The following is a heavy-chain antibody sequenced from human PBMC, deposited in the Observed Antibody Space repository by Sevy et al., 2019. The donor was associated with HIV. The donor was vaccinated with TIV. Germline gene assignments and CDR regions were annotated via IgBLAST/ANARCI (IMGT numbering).Heavy chain of an antibody. CDR3: AKEGPTVTASYFDY. J-gene: IGHJ4*02. CDR1: GFTFSRYA. CDR2: ISGSGGKT. V-gene: IGHV3-23*01. D-gene: IGHD4-4*01. Sequence: GGSLRFSCAASGFTFSRYAMSWVRQAPGKGLEWVSGISGSGGKTYYADSVKGRFTISRDNSKRTLYVEMNSLRAEDTAIYYCAKEGPTVTASYFDYWGQGALVTVSS.